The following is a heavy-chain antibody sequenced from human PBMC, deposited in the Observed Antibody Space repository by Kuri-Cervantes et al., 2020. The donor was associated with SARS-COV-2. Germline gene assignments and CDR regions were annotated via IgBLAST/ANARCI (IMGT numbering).Heavy chain of an antibody. V-gene: IGHV1-2*02. Sequence: ASVKVSCKASGYTFTGYYMHWVRQAPGQGLEWMGWINPNSGGTNYAQKFQGRVTMIRDTSISTAYMELSRLRSDDTAVYYCASEHIYYYDSRGGFDIWGQGTMVTVSS. J-gene: IGHJ3*02. CDR1: GYTFTGYY. CDR3: ASEHIYYYDSRGGFDI. CDR2: INPNSGGT. D-gene: IGHD3-22*01.